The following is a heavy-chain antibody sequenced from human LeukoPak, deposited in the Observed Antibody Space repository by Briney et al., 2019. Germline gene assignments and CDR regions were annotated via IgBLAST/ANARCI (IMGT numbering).Heavy chain of an antibody. CDR1: GGSISSSSYY. J-gene: IGHJ3*02. V-gene: IGHV4-39*07. CDR2: IYYSGGT. D-gene: IGHD5-12*01. CDR3: AREIAGGGYNAFDI. Sequence: PETLSLTCTVSGGSISSSSYYWAWIRQPPGKGLEWIGSIYYSGGTYYNPSLKSRVTLSVDTSKTHFSLKLSSVTAADTAFYYCAREIAGGGYNAFDIWGQGTMVTVSS.